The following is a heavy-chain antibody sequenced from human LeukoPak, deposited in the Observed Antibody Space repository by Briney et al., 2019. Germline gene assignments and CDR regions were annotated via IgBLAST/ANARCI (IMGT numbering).Heavy chain of an antibody. Sequence: ASVKVSCKASGYTFSNYGISWVRQAPGQGLEWTGWISAYNGYTDYAQKFQGRVTMTADTSTSTAYMELRSLESDDTAIYYCARCRDSSGSLVNFWGQGTLVTVSS. D-gene: IGHD6-19*01. J-gene: IGHJ4*02. CDR3: ARCRDSSGSLVNF. CDR2: ISAYNGYT. CDR1: GYTFSNYG. V-gene: IGHV1-18*01.